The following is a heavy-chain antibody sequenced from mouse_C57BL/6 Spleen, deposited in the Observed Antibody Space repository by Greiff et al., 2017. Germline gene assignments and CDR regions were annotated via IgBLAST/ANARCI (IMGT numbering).Heavy chain of an antibody. V-gene: IGHV1-62-2*01. J-gene: IGHJ2*01. CDR2: FYPGSGSI. CDR1: GYTFTEYT. CDR3: ARHEGTYYYGSSHCDY. Sequence: VKLQQSGAELVKPGASVKLSCKASGYTFTEYTIHWVKQRSGQGLEWIGWFYPGSGSIKYNEKFKDKATLTADKSSSTVYMELSRLTSEDSAVYFCARHEGTYYYGSSHCDYWGQGTTLTVSS. D-gene: IGHD1-1*01.